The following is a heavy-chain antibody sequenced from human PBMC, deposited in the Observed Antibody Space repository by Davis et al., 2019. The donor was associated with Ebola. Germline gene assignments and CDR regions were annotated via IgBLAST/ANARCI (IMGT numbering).Heavy chain of an antibody. CDR3: ARQWIQLWLDY. D-gene: IGHD5-18*01. J-gene: IGHJ4*02. CDR2: IYYSGST. V-gene: IGHV4-39*01. Sequence: MPSETLSLTCTVSGGSISSSSYYGGWIRQPPGKGLEWIGSIYYSGSTYYNPSLKSRVTISVDTSKNQFSLKLSSVTAADTAVYYCARQWIQLWLDYWGQGTLVTVSS. CDR1: GGSISSSSYY.